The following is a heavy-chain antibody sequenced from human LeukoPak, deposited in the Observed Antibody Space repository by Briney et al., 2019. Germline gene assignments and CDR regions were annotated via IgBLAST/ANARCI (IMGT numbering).Heavy chain of an antibody. D-gene: IGHD2-2*01. CDR1: GGSISSHY. Sequence: PETLSLTCTVSGGSISSHYWSWIRQPPGKGLEWIGYIYYSGSTNYNPSLKSRVTISVDTSKNQFSLKLSSVTAADTAVYYCARVPYCSSTSCSYYFDYWGQGTLVTVSS. CDR3: ARVPYCSSTSCSYYFDY. J-gene: IGHJ4*02. CDR2: IYYSGST. V-gene: IGHV4-59*11.